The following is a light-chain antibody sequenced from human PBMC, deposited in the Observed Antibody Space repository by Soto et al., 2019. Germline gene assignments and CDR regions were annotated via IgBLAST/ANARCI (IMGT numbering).Light chain of an antibody. V-gene: IGLV2-14*01. Sequence: QSLLTQPASVSGCPGQSITISCTGTSSDVGGYHYVSWYQQHPGKAPKLMIYDVSNRPSGVSNRFSGSKSGNTASLTISGLQAEDEADYYCSSYTSSSTYVFGTGTKVTVL. J-gene: IGLJ1*01. CDR3: SSYTSSSTYV. CDR2: DVS. CDR1: SSDVGGYHY.